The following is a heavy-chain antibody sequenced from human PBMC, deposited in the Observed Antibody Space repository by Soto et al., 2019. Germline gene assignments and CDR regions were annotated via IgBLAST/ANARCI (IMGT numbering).Heavy chain of an antibody. J-gene: IGHJ4*02. V-gene: IGHV1-3*01. CDR3: ARDARVRYFDWLPMRGPFDY. D-gene: IGHD3-9*01. Sequence: ASVKVSCKASGYTFTSYAMHWVRQAPGQRLEWMGWINAGNGNTKYSQKFQGRVTITRDTSASTAYMELSSLRSEDTAVYYCARDARVRYFDWLPMRGPFDYWGQGTLVTVSS. CDR1: GYTFTSYA. CDR2: INAGNGNT.